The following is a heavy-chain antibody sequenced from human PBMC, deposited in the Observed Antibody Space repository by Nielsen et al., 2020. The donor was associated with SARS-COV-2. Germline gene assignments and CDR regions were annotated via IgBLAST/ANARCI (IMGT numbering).Heavy chain of an antibody. CDR1: GFTFSSYA. CDR2: SSGSGGST. J-gene: IGHJ4*02. V-gene: IGHV3-23*01. Sequence: GESLKISCAASGFTFSSYAMSWVRQAPGKGLEWVSASSGSGGSTYYADSVKGRFTISRDNSKNTLYLQMNSLRAEDTAVYYCAKDASKASSGYYLDYWGQGTLVTVSS. D-gene: IGHD3-22*01. CDR3: AKDASKASSGYYLDY.